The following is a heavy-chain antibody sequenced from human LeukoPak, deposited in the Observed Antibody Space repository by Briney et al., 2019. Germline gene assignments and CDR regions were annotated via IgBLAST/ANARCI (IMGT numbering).Heavy chain of an antibody. CDR1: GGSISSSSYY. Sequence: PSETLSLTCTVSGGSISSSSYYWGWIRQPPGKGLEWIGSIYYSGSTYYNPSLKSRVTISVDTSKNQFSLKLSSVTAADTAVYYCASENRIAAAAGEFDYWGQGTLVTVSS. V-gene: IGHV4-39*07. D-gene: IGHD6-13*01. CDR2: IYYSGST. CDR3: ASENRIAAAAGEFDY. J-gene: IGHJ4*02.